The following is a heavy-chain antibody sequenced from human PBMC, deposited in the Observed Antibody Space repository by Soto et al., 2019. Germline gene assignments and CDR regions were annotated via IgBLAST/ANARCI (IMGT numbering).Heavy chain of an antibody. D-gene: IGHD3-16*02. Sequence: QVQLVQSGAEVKKPGASVKVSCKASGYTFTSYDINWVRQATGQGLEWMGWMNPNSGNTGYAQKFQGRVTMTRNTSISTAYMELSSLRSEDTAVYYCARVYYDYIWGSYRHLFDYWGQGTLVTVSS. CDR3: ARVYYDYIWGSYRHLFDY. J-gene: IGHJ4*02. V-gene: IGHV1-8*01. CDR2: MNPNSGNT. CDR1: GYTFTSYD.